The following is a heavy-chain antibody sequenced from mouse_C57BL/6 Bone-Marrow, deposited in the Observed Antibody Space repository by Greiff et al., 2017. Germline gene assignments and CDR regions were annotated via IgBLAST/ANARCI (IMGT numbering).Heavy chain of an antibody. D-gene: IGHD2-2*01. J-gene: IGHJ1*03. CDR3: ARWLPGYWYFDV. V-gene: IGHV1-4*01. Sequence: VQLKQSGAELARPGASVPMSCKASGYTFPSSTLHLVKQRPGQGLEWIGYINPSSGYTKYNQKFKDKATLTADKSSSTAYMQLSSLTSEDSAVYYCARWLPGYWYFDVWGTGTTVTVSS. CDR2: INPSSGYT. CDR1: GYTFPSST.